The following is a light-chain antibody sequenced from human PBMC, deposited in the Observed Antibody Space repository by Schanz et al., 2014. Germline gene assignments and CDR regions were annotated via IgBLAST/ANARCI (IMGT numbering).Light chain of an antibody. CDR1: QSVSGSY. CDR3: QQYGSSPRT. CDR2: GPS. Sequence: EIVLTQSPGTLSLSPGERATLSCRASQSVSGSYLAWYQQKPGQAPRLLVYGPSTRATGVPARFSGSGSGTEFTLTISSLQSEDFAVYYCQQYGSSPRTFGQGTKVEIK. V-gene: IGKV3-20*01. J-gene: IGKJ1*01.